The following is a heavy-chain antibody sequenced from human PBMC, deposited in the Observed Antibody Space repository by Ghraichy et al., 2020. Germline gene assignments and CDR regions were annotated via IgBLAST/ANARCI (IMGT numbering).Heavy chain of an antibody. D-gene: IGHD3-22*01. J-gene: IGHJ4*02. CDR2: IYHSGST. V-gene: IGHV4-30-2*01. CDR3: ARRLNGNYDSSGFPYFDY. CDR1: GGSISSGGYS. Sequence: SETLSLTCAVSGGSISSGGYSWSWIRQPPGKGLEWIGYIYHSGSTYYNPSLKSRVTISVDRSKNQFSLKLSSVTAADTAVYYCARRLNGNYDSSGFPYFDYWGQGTLVTVSS.